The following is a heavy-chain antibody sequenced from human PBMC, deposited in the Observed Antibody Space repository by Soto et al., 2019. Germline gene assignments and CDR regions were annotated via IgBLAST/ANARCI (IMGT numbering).Heavy chain of an antibody. CDR3: AAETAVVAANYYYGMDV. CDR1: GSTFTSSA. Sequence: ASVKVSCKASGSTFTSSAVQWVRQARGQRLEWIGWIVVGSGNTNYAQKFQERVTITRDMSTSTAYIELSSLRSEDTAVYYCAAETAVVAANYYYGMDVSGQGTTVTVSS. V-gene: IGHV1-58*01. J-gene: IGHJ6*02. D-gene: IGHD2-15*01. CDR2: IVVGSGNT.